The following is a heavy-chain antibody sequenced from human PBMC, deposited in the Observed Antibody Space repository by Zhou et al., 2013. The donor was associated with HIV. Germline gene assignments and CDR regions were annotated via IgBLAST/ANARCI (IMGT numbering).Heavy chain of an antibody. CDR2: LIPLFGTP. V-gene: IGHV1-69*12. CDR3: ARGLGDGYNYYYYYYMDV. Sequence: QVQLVQSGTEVKKPGSSVKVSCKTSGGTFSTYAINWVRQAPGQGLEWMGGLIPLFGTPNYAQKFQGRVTITADESTSTAYMELSSLRSEDTAVYYCARGLGDGYNYYYYYYMDVWGKGTTVTVSS. J-gene: IGHJ6*03. D-gene: IGHD3-16*01. CDR1: GGTFSTYA.